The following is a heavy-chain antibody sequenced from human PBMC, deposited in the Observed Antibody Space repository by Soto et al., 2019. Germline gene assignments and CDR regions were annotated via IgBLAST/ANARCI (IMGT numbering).Heavy chain of an antibody. CDR3: VRGGGEMANPPPYLY. J-gene: IGHJ4*02. V-gene: IGHV1-69*06. CDR1: GGTFDNYG. D-gene: IGHD3-16*01. Sequence: SVKVSCKASGGTFDNYGISWVRQAPGQGLEWMGGVIPIFLKANYAQKLQGRVTITADKSTKTVYMEMNSLMSADTAVYYCVRGGGEMANPPPYLYWGQGTQVTVSS. CDR2: VIPIFLKA.